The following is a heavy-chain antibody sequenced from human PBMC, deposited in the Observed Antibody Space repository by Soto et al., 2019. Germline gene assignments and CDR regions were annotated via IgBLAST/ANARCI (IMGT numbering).Heavy chain of an antibody. CDR3: DRVDKWLLRGFDY. V-gene: IGHV4-30-4*01. J-gene: IGHJ4*02. Sequence: QVQLQESGPGLLKPSQTLSLTCTVSGGSISSGDYYWSWIRQPPGKGLEWIGYIYYSGSTYYNPSLKSRVTISVDTSKNQFSLKLSSVTAADTAVYYCDRVDKWLLRGFDYWGQGTLVTVSS. CDR1: GGSISSGDYY. CDR2: IYYSGST. D-gene: IGHD3-22*01.